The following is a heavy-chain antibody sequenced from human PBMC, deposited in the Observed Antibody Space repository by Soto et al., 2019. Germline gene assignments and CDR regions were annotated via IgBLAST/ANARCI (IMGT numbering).Heavy chain of an antibody. CDR3: ARDLWGYCGTDCYPLDV. CDR1: GGTISRYY. D-gene: IGHD2-21*02. Sequence: QVQLQESGPGLVKPSETLSLTCTVSGGTISRYYWSWIRQPPGKGLEWIGYMYNTGSTVYNPSFKSRVTIPVDTSKNQCSRKLNSVTAADTAVYYCARDLWGYCGTDCYPLDVWGQGTTVTVSS. J-gene: IGHJ6*02. CDR2: MYNTGST. V-gene: IGHV4-59*01.